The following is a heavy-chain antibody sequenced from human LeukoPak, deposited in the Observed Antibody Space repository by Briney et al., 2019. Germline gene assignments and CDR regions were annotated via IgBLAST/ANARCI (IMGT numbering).Heavy chain of an antibody. CDR1: GYSISSGYY. D-gene: IGHD5-24*01. CDR3: ARAGVMSTIGRFDY. J-gene: IGHJ4*02. CDR2: IYHSGST. Sequence: SETLSLTCTVPGYSISSGYYWGWIRQPPGKRLEWIGSIYHSGSTYYNPSLKSRVTISVDTSKNQFSLKLSSVTAADTAVYYCARAGVMSTIGRFDYWGQGTLVTVSS. V-gene: IGHV4-38-2*02.